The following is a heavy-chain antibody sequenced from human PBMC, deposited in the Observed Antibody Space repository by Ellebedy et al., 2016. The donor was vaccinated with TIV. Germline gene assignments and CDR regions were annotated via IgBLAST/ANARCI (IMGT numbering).Heavy chain of an antibody. Sequence: LRLXCTVSGGSISSGGYYWSWIRQHPGKGLEWIGYIYYSGSTYYNPSLKSRVTISVDTSKNQFSLKLSSVTAADTAVYYCARDKMYYDSSGYQRGIFDYWGQGTLVTVSS. J-gene: IGHJ4*02. CDR3: ARDKMYYDSSGYQRGIFDY. V-gene: IGHV4-31*03. D-gene: IGHD3-22*01. CDR2: IYYSGST. CDR1: GGSISSGGYY.